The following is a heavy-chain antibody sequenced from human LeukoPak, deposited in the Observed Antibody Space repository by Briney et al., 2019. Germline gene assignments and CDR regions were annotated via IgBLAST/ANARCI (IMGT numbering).Heavy chain of an antibody. Sequence: GGSLRLSCAASGFTFSTYGMSWVRQAPGKGLEWVSAISGSGGGTYFADSVKGRFTISRDNSKNTLFLQMDSLRADDTAVYYCAKHSSSWHYFDYWGQGTLVTVSS. D-gene: IGHD6-13*01. V-gene: IGHV3-23*01. J-gene: IGHJ4*02. CDR1: GFTFSTYG. CDR3: AKHSSSWHYFDY. CDR2: ISGSGGGT.